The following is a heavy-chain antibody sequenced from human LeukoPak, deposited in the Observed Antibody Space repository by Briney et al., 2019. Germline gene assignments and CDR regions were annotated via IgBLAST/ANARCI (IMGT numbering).Heavy chain of an antibody. V-gene: IGHV4-34*01. CDR1: GGSFSGYY. CDR2: INHSGST. J-gene: IGHJ4*02. CDR3: ARGLRYYYGSGSYGDY. D-gene: IGHD3-10*01. Sequence: SETLSLTCAVCGGSFSGYYWSWIRQPPGKGLEWIGEINHSGSTNYNPSLKSRVTISVDTSKNQFSLKLSSVTAADTAVYYCARGLRYYYGSGSYGDYWGQGTLVTVSS.